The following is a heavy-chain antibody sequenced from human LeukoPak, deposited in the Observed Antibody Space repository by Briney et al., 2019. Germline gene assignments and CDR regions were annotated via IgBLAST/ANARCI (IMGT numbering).Heavy chain of an antibody. J-gene: IGHJ5*02. V-gene: IGHV3-23*01. CDR3: AKVGYSSSSGWFDP. Sequence: GGSLRLSCAASGFTFSNYAMSWVRQAPGKGLEWVSAISGSGGSTYYADSVKGRFTISRDNSKNTLYLQMSSLRAEDTAVYYCAKVGYSSSSGWFDPWGQGTLVTVSS. CDR1: GFTFSNYA. CDR2: ISGSGGST. D-gene: IGHD6-6*01.